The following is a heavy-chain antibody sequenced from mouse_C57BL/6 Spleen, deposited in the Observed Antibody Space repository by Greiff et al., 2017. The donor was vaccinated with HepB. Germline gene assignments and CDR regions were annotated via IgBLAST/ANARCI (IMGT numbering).Heavy chain of an antibody. J-gene: IGHJ4*01. Sequence: EVKLMESGGGLVQPGGSLKLSCAASGFTFSDYYMYWVRQTPEKRLEWVAYISNGGGSTYYPDTVKGRFTISRDNAKNTLYLQMSRLKSEDTAMYYCARHYYGSTDAMDYWGQGTSVTVSS. CDR3: ARHYYGSTDAMDY. V-gene: IGHV5-12*01. D-gene: IGHD1-1*01. CDR1: GFTFSDYY. CDR2: ISNGGGST.